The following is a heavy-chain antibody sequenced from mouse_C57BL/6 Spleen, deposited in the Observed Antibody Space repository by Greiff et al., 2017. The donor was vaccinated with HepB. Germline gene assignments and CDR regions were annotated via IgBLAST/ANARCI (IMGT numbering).Heavy chain of an antibody. Sequence: EVQVVESGGGLVKPGGSLKLSCAASGFTFSSYAMSWVRQTPEKRLEWVATISDGGSYTYYPDNVKGRFTISRDNAKNNLYLQMSHLKSEDTAMYYCARDRDYGSRGYFDVWGTGTTVTVSS. D-gene: IGHD1-1*01. V-gene: IGHV5-4*01. CDR1: GFTFSSYA. CDR2: ISDGGSYT. CDR3: ARDRDYGSRGYFDV. J-gene: IGHJ1*03.